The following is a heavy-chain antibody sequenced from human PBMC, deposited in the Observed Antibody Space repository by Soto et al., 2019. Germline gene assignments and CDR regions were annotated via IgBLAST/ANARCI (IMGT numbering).Heavy chain of an antibody. CDR3: AREVYVWGSYRYARGAFDI. V-gene: IGHV4-34*01. J-gene: IGHJ3*02. CDR1: GGSISDYY. CDR2: IDHSGTT. D-gene: IGHD3-16*02. Sequence: PSETLSLTCAVYGGSISDYYCSWIRQPPWKGLEWIGEIDHSGTTNYNPSLKSRATISVDTSKKQFSLKLSSVTAADTAAYYCAREVYVWGSYRYARGAFDIWGRRTVVTVS.